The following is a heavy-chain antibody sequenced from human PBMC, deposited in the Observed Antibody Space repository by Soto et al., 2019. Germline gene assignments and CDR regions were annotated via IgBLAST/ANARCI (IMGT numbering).Heavy chain of an antibody. J-gene: IGHJ6*02. CDR2: IKSKTDGGTT. CDR3: TTRRYSSGWYDYYYYGMDV. D-gene: IGHD6-19*01. Sequence: GGSLRLSCAASGFTFSNAWMSWVRQAPGKGLEWVGRIKSKTDGGTTDYAAPVKGRFTISRDDSKNTLYLQMNSLKTEDTAVYYCTTRRYSSGWYDYYYYGMDVWGQGTTVTVSS. V-gene: IGHV3-15*01. CDR1: GFTFSNAW.